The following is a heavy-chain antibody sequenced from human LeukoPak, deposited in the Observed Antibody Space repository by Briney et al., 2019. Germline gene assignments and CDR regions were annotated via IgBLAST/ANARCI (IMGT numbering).Heavy chain of an antibody. Sequence: GGSLRLSCAASGFTFSSYAMSWVRQAPGKGLEWVSAISGSGGSTYYADSVKGRFTISRDNSKNTLYLQMNSLRAEDTAVYYCAKRLVVAGYYYYGMDVWGQGTTVTVSS. J-gene: IGHJ6*02. CDR1: GFTFSSYA. V-gene: IGHV3-23*01. CDR2: ISGSGGST. CDR3: AKRLVVAGYYYYGMDV. D-gene: IGHD6-19*01.